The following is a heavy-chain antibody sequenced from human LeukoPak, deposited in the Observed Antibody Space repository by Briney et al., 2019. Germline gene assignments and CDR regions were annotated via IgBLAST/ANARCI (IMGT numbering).Heavy chain of an antibody. CDR2: INTDGSST. CDR3: ARDGEAFYYMDV. J-gene: IGHJ6*03. V-gene: IGHV3-74*01. CDR1: GFTFSNYW. Sequence: GGSLRLSCAASGFTFSNYWMHWVRHAPGKGLVWVPRINTDGSSTNYADSVKGRFTISRDNAKNTLYLQMNSLRAEDTAVYYCARDGEAFYYMDVWGKGTTVTVSS.